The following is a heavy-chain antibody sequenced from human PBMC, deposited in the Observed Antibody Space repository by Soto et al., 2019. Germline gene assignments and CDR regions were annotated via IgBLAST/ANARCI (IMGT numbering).Heavy chain of an antibody. CDR3: ASHSRTGDGLDV. J-gene: IGHJ6*02. Sequence: PSETLSLTCSVSGGFINSSSYYWGWIRQPPGKGLEWTGSVYHTGSTYHNPSLKSRVTIPVDASKNQFSLKLSSVTAADTAVYYCASHSRTGDGLDVWGQGTTVTVSS. CDR2: VYHTGST. CDR1: GGFINSSSYY. D-gene: IGHD6-13*01. V-gene: IGHV4-39*01.